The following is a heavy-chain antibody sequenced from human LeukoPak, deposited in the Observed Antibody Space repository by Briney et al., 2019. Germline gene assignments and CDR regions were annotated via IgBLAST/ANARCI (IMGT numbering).Heavy chain of an antibody. V-gene: IGHV4-59*12. J-gene: IGHJ6*02. CDR1: GGSISSYY. CDR3: ARDQQQLRHYYYGMDV. Sequence: SETLSLTCTVSGGSISSYYWSWIRQPPGKGLEWIGYIYYSGSTYYNPSLKSRVTISVDTSKNQFSLKLSSVTAADTAVYYCARDQQQLRHYYYGMDVWGQGTTVTVSS. D-gene: IGHD6-13*01. CDR2: IYYSGST.